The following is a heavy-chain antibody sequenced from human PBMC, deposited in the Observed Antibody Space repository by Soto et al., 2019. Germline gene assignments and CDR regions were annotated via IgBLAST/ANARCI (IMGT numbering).Heavy chain of an antibody. J-gene: IGHJ4*02. CDR1: GGSISSYY. D-gene: IGHD3-22*01. V-gene: IGHV4-59*08. CDR3: ARLSSGYSYYFDY. Sequence: QVQLQESGPGLVKPSETLSLTCTVSGGSISSYYWSWIRQPPGKGLEWIGYIYYSGSTNYNPSLKSRVTISVDTSKNQCSLKLSSVTAADTAVYYCARLSSGYSYYFDYWGQGTLVTVSS. CDR2: IYYSGST.